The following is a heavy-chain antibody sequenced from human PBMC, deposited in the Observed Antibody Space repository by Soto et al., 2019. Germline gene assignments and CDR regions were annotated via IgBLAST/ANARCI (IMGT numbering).Heavy chain of an antibody. CDR1: GGSISSSSYY. CDR3: ARSMVRGVTVDS. V-gene: IGHV4-39*01. CDR2: IYYSGST. Sequence: SETLSLTCTVSGGSISSSSYYWGWIRQPPGKGLEWIGSIYYSGSTYYNPSLKSRVTISVDTSKNQFSLKLSSVTAADTAVYYCARSMVRGVTVDSWGQGTLVTVS. J-gene: IGHJ4*02. D-gene: IGHD3-10*01.